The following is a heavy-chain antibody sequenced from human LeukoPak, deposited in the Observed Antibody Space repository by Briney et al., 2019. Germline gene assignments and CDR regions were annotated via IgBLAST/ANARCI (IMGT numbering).Heavy chain of an antibody. D-gene: IGHD1-26*01. J-gene: IGHJ3*02. CDR1: GGSISSYY. Sequence: SETLPLTCTVSGGSISSYYWSWIRQPPGKGLEWIGYIYYSGSTNYNPSLKRRVTISVDTSKNQFSLKLSSVTAADTGVYYCARHGYSGSYSYDAFDIWGQGTMVTVSS. CDR2: IYYSGST. V-gene: IGHV4-59*08. CDR3: ARHGYSGSYSYDAFDI.